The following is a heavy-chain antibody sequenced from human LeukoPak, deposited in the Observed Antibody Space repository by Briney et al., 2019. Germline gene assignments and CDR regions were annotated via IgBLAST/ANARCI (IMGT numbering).Heavy chain of an antibody. V-gene: IGHV4-59*08. J-gene: IGHJ3*02. D-gene: IGHD3-9*01. Sequence: SETLSLTCTVSGGSISSYYWSWIRQPPGKGLEWIGYIYYSGSTNYNPSLKSRVTISVDTSKNQFSLKLSSVTAADTAVYYCARRYYDILTGSRFFDDAFDIRGQGTMVTVSS. CDR2: IYYSGST. CDR1: GGSISSYY. CDR3: ARRYYDILTGSRFFDDAFDI.